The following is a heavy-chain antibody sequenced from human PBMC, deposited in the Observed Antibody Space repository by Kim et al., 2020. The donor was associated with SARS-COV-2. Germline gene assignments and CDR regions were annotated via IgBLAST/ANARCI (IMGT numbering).Heavy chain of an antibody. CDR3: AKDGGLRYTTSAYYYYGMDV. CDR1: GFTFDDYA. J-gene: IGHJ6*02. D-gene: IGHD5-12*01. CDR2: ISWNSGSI. Sequence: GGSLRLSCAASGFTFDDYAMHWVRQAPGKGLEWVSGISWNSGSIGYADSVKGRFTISRDNAKNSLYLQMNSLRAEDTALYYCAKDGGLRYTTSAYYYYGMDVWGQGTTVTVYS. V-gene: IGHV3-9*01.